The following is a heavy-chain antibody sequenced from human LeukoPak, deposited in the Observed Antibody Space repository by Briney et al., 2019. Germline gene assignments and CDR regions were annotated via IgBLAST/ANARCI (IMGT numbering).Heavy chain of an antibody. J-gene: IGHJ4*02. D-gene: IGHD3-16*02. V-gene: IGHV1-2*04. Sequence: ASVKVSCKASGYTFTGYYMHWVRQAPGQGLEWMGWINPNSGGTNYAQKFQGWVTMTRDTSISTAYMELSRLRSDDTAVYYCARSGLGELSPAVYWGQGTLVTVSS. CDR3: ARSGLGELSPAVY. CDR1: GYTFTGYY. CDR2: INPNSGGT.